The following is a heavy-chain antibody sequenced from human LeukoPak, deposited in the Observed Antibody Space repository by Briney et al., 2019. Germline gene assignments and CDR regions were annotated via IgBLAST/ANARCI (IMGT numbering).Heavy chain of an antibody. CDR2: ISSSSGYI. D-gene: IGHD4-17*01. CDR1: GFTFSTYT. Sequence: GGSLRLSCAASGFTFSTYTMNWVRQAPGKGLEWVSSISSSSGYIYYADSVKGRFTISRDNAKSSLSLQMNSLRAEDTAVYYCARDPYDDYDYWGQGTLVTVSP. V-gene: IGHV3-21*01. CDR3: ARDPYDDYDY. J-gene: IGHJ4*02.